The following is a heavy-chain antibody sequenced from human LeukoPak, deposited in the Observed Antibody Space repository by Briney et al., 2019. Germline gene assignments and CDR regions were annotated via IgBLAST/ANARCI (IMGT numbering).Heavy chain of an antibody. Sequence: QPGRSLRLSCAASGFTFSYYWMHWVRQTPGKGLVWVSHIKSDGSITSYADSVKGRFTLSRDNAKNTLYLQMNSLRVEDTAVYYCARVGVTNAFDIWGQGTVVTVSS. CDR3: ARVGVTNAFDI. CDR2: IKSDGSIT. CDR1: GFTFSYYW. V-gene: IGHV3-74*01. D-gene: IGHD1-26*01. J-gene: IGHJ3*02.